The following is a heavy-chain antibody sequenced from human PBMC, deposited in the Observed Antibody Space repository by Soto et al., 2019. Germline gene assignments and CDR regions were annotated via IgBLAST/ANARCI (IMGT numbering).Heavy chain of an antibody. D-gene: IGHD2-21*02. Sequence: GASVKVSCKASGGTFSSYAISWVRQAPGQGLEWMGGIIPIFGTANYAQKFQGRVTITADESTSTAYMELSSLRSEDTAVYYCARARLAYCGGDCPGRPFDYWGQGTLVTVSS. J-gene: IGHJ4*02. V-gene: IGHV1-69*13. CDR3: ARARLAYCGGDCPGRPFDY. CDR2: IIPIFGTA. CDR1: GGTFSSYA.